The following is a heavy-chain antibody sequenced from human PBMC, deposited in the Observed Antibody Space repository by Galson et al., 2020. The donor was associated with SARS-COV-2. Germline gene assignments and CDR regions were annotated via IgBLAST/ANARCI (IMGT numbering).Heavy chain of an antibody. J-gene: IGHJ4*02. CDR2: IDWDDDK. D-gene: IGHD5-12*01. Sequence: SGATLVNPTQTLTLTCTISGFSLSTSGVSVSWVRQPPERALEWVALIDWDDDKYYSTSLKTRLTISKGTAKNQVVLTMTNIDPVDTATYYWARSRSGYGHLDYWGQGTLVTLFS. CDR1: GFSLSTSGVS. CDR3: ARSRSGYGHLDY. V-gene: IGHV2-70*20.